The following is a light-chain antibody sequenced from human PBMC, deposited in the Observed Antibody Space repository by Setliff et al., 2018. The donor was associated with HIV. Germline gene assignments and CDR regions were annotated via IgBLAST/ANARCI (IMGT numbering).Light chain of an antibody. Sequence: LAQPASVSWSPGQSITISCTGTSSDVGGYNYVSWYQQHPGKAPKLMIYDVTKRPSGVSTRFSGSKSGNTASLTISGLQAEDEADYYCCSYAGSSTPYVFGTGTKVTV. CDR2: DVT. V-gene: IGLV2-23*02. CDR3: CSYAGSSTPYV. CDR1: SSDVGGYNY. J-gene: IGLJ1*01.